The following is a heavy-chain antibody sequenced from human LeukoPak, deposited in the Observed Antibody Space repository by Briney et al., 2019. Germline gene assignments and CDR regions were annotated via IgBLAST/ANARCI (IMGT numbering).Heavy chain of an antibody. CDR3: ARLSGGNSAVSYYYYYMDV. D-gene: IGHD4-23*01. CDR2: IFYSGTT. V-gene: IGHV4-39*01. J-gene: IGHJ6*03. CDR1: GGSISSDDYW. Sequence: PSETLSLTCTVSGGSISSDDYWWGWIRQPPGRGLEWIGTIFYSGTTYYNPSLKSRVTISVETSKNQFSLKLSSVTAADTAVYYCARLSGGNSAVSYYYYYMDVWGKGTTVTVSS.